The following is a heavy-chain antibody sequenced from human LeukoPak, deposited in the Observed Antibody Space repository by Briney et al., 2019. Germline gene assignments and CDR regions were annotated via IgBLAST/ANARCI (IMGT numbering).Heavy chain of an antibody. D-gene: IGHD2-2*01. Sequence: SGTLSLTCTVSGGSISTYYWSWIRQPAGKGLEWIGRIHSSGTTHYNPSLRSRVTLSIDTSKNQFSLKLSSVTAADTAVYYCGRLNLPAVSGAFDYWGQGTLVTVSS. J-gene: IGHJ4*02. CDR3: GRLNLPAVSGAFDY. CDR2: IHSSGTT. CDR1: GGSISTYY. V-gene: IGHV4-4*07.